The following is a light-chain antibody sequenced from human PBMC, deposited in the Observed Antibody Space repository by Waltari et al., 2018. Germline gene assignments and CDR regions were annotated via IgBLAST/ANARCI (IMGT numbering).Light chain of an antibody. J-gene: IGLJ2*01. CDR1: SSNIGNNH. Sequence: QSVLTQPPSVSAAPGQKVTISCSGSSSNIGNNHVFWYQHLPGAAPKLVIYETSLRPSGIPDRFSGSKSGTSATLDITGLQTGDEAAYYCGTWDNSLSGKVFGGGTKLTVL. CDR3: GTWDNSLSGKV. V-gene: IGLV1-51*01. CDR2: ETS.